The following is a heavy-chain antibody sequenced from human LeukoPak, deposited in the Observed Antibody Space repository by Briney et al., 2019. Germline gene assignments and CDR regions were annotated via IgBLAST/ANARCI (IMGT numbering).Heavy chain of an antibody. J-gene: IGHJ6*03. CDR2: ISYDGSNK. D-gene: IGHD6-13*01. CDR3: AKEESSSGWYSSDYYYYMDV. V-gene: IGHV3-30*18. Sequence: GRSLRLSCAASGFTFSSYGMHWVRQAPGKGLEWVAVISYDGSNKYYADSVKGRFTISRDNSKNTLYLQMNSLRAEDTAVYYRAKEESSSGWYSSDYYYYMDVWGKGTTVTVSS. CDR1: GFTFSSYG.